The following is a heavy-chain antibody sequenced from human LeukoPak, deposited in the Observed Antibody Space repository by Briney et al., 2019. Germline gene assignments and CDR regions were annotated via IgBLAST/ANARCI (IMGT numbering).Heavy chain of an antibody. CDR1: GFTVSSNS. CDR3: SRSRPKFKDFDY. CDR2: IYSGTI. J-gene: IGHJ4*02. Sequence: PGGSLRLSCTVSGFTVSSNSMSWVRQAPGKGLEWVSFIYSGTIHYSDSVKGRFTISRDNSKNTLYLQMNSLRAEDTAVYYCSRSRPKFKDFDYWGQGTLVTVSS. V-gene: IGHV3-66*03.